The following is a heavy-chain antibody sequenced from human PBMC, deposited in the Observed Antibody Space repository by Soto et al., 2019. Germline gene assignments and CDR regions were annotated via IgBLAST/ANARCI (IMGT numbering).Heavy chain of an antibody. V-gene: IGHV1-18*01. CDR1: GYIFVNYG. Sequence: QVQLVQSGDEVKKPGASVKVSCKASGYIFVNYGIAWVRQAPGQGLGWMGWISPYTGNTHSATKIQGRLTMTTDTSTSTDSMDLGSLTSDDTAVYYCVMVDNYVTPTPQDVWGQGTTVTVSS. CDR2: ISPYTGNT. D-gene: IGHD3-16*01. CDR3: VMVDNYVTPTPQDV. J-gene: IGHJ6*02.